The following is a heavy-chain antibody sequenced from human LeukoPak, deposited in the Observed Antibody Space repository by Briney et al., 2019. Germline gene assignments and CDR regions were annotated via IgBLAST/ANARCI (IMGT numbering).Heavy chain of an antibody. D-gene: IGHD4-11*01. CDR2: IRVDKGNT. CDR1: GYTFTSYG. J-gene: IGHJ4*02. Sequence: GAAVKVSFMASGYTFTSYGISWVRQAPGQGVEWMGWIRVDKGNTKYVRNVQGTVTMTTDTSTSKAYMELRSLTSDDTAVYYCARDWGYSVDYWGQGTLVTVSS. CDR3: ARDWGYSVDY. V-gene: IGHV1-18*01.